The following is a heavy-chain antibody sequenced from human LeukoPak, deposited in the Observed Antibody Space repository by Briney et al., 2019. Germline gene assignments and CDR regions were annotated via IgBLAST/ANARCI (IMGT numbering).Heavy chain of an antibody. CDR1: GGSISSYY. J-gene: IGHJ5*02. CDR3: ARGGLSDYYDSSGSEEP. CDR2: IYTSGST. Sequence: SETLSLTCTVSGGSISSYYWSWIRQPAGKGLEWIGRIYTSGSTNYNPSLKSRVTMSVDTSKNQFSLKLSSVTAADTAVYYCARGGLSDYYDSSGSEEPWGQGTLVTVSS. D-gene: IGHD3-22*01. V-gene: IGHV4-4*07.